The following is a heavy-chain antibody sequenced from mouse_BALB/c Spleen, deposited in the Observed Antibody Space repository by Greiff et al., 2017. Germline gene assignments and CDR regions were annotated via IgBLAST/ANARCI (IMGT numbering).Heavy chain of an antibody. CDR1: GYTFTSYW. Sequence: QVQLKQSGAELAKPGASVKMSCKASGYTFTSYWMHWVKQRPGQGLEWIGYINPSTGYTEYNQKFKDKATLTADKSSSTAYMQLSSLTSEDSAVYYCARWGRFITTVVEDWFAYWGQGTLVTVSA. CDR3: ARWGRFITTVVEDWFAY. V-gene: IGHV1-7*01. J-gene: IGHJ3*01. D-gene: IGHD1-1*01. CDR2: INPSTGYT.